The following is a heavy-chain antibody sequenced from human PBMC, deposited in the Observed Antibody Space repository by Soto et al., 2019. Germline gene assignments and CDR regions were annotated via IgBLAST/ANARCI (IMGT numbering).Heavy chain of an antibody. Sequence: PGGSLRLSCAASGFTFSNAWMSWVRQAPGKGLEWVGRIKSKTDGGTTDYAAPVKGRFTISRDDSKNTLYLQMNSLKTEDTAVYYCTTDLYNWNYDGDYYYGMDVWGQGTTATVSS. CDR3: TTDLYNWNYDGDYYYGMDV. J-gene: IGHJ6*02. V-gene: IGHV3-15*01. CDR1: GFTFSNAW. D-gene: IGHD1-7*01. CDR2: IKSKTDGGTT.